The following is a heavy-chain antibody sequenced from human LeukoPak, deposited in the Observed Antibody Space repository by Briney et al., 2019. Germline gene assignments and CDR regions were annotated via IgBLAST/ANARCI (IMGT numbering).Heavy chain of an antibody. CDR3: ARDSRFLERFDPEYYYYMDI. CDR2: ISSSSSTI. D-gene: IGHD3-3*01. Sequence: GGSLRLSCAASGFTFSSYSMNWVRQAPGKGLEWVSYISSSSSTIYYANSVKGRFTISRDNSKNTLYLQMGSLRAEDMAVYYCARDSRFLERFDPEYYYYMDIWGKGTTVTVSS. V-gene: IGHV3-48*01. CDR1: GFTFSSYS. J-gene: IGHJ6*03.